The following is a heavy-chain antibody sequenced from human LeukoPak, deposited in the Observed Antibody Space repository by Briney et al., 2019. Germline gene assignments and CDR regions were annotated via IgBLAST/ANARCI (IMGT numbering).Heavy chain of an antibody. V-gene: IGHV3-23*01. D-gene: IGHD1-26*01. J-gene: IGHJ4*02. CDR3: ARAGSWSSRPYFDY. CDR1: GFSFSSYV. CDR2: VSGSGGST. Sequence: GGSLRLSCAASGFSFSSYVMSWVRQAPGKGLEWVSAVSGSGGSTYSADSVKGRFTISRDNSKNMVYLQTSSLRAEDTAVYYCARAGSWSSRPYFDYWGQEILVSVSS.